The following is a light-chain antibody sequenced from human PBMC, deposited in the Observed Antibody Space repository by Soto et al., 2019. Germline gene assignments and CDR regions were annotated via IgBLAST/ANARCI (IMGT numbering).Light chain of an antibody. CDR1: KRILYTSNNKNL. Sequence: IVITQAPHSLAGSLGALFTIPGRSSKRILYTSNNKNLVAWYQQTPGQPPKVIICWASTRASGLADLFSSSASGTDSPPTISSLQAEYAAVYYCQQYYSSPTFGQGTRLEIK. V-gene: IGKV4-1*01. CDR3: QQYYSSPT. CDR2: WAS. J-gene: IGKJ5*01.